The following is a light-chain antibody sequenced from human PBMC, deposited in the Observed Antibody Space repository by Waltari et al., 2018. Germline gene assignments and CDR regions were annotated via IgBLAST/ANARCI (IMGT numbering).Light chain of an antibody. CDR2: KAS. Sequence: DIQMTQSPSTLSASVGDRVTITFLASQSITNWLAWYQQKPGKAPKLLIYKASNLESGVPSRFSGSGSGTEFTLTISSLQPDDFETYYCQQYDNYWTFGQGTKVEIK. CDR1: QSITNW. CDR3: QQYDNYWT. V-gene: IGKV1-5*03. J-gene: IGKJ1*01.